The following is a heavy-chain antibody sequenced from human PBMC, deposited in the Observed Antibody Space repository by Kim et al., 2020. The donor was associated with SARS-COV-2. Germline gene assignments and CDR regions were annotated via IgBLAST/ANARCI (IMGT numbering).Heavy chain of an antibody. D-gene: IGHD3-10*01. J-gene: IGHJ4*02. Sequence: YPDSVKRRFPIPRYTSKNTLYLQMNSLRTEDTAVYYCFRGGVDFWGQGTLVTVSS. V-gene: IGHV3-74*01. CDR3: FRGGVDF.